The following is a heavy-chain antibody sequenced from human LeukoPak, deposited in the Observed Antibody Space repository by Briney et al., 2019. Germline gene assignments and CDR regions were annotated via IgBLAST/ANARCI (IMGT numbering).Heavy chain of an antibody. V-gene: IGHV1-24*01. J-gene: IGHJ4*02. CDR1: GYTLTELS. CDR3: AKDQGGEQWLTHFDY. D-gene: IGHD6-19*01. Sequence: ASVKVSCKVSGYTLTELSMHWVRQAPGKGLEWMGGFDPEDGETIYAQKFQGRVTMTEDTSTDTAYMELSSLRSEDTAVYYCAKDQGGEQWLTHFDYWGQGTLVTVSS. CDR2: FDPEDGET.